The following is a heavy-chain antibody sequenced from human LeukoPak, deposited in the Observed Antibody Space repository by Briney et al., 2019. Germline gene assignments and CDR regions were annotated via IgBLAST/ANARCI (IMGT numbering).Heavy chain of an antibody. CDR2: IYYSGST. J-gene: IGHJ4*02. CDR1: GGSISSSSYY. V-gene: IGHV4-39*01. D-gene: IGHD2-15*01. CDR3: ARRVVGGPFDY. Sequence: PSETLSLTCTVPGGSISSSSYYWGWIRQPPGKGLEWIGSIYYSGSTYYNPSLKSRVTMSVDTSKNKFSLTVSSVTAADTAVYYCARRVVGGPFDYWGQGTLVTVSS.